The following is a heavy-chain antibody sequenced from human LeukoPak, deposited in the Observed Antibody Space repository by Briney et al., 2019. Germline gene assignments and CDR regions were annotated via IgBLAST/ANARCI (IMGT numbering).Heavy chain of an antibody. CDR1: GGTFSSYA. J-gene: IGHJ5*02. Sequence: ASVTVSCKASGGTFSSYAISWVRQAPGQGLEWMGGIIPIFGTANYAQKFQGRVTITADKSTSTAYMELSSLRSEDTAVYYCARARITIFGVVITHNWFDPWGQGTLVTVSS. CDR2: IIPIFGTA. CDR3: ARARITIFGVVITHNWFDP. V-gene: IGHV1-69*06. D-gene: IGHD3-3*01.